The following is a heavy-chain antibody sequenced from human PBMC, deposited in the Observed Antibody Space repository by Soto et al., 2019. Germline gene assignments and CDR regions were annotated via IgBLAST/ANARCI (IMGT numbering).Heavy chain of an antibody. CDR1: GFTFNTYS. D-gene: IGHD4-17*01. J-gene: IGHJ4*02. Sequence: QVQLEESGGGVVQPGRSLRLSCEASGFTFNTYSMHWVRQPPGKGLEWLAAIWYDGTQKYYADSVKGRFTTSRDNSKQTLYLEMNSLRAEDTAVYYCARAVGTTVTGLWHFDSWGQGTLVTVSS. V-gene: IGHV3-33*01. CDR3: ARAVGTTVTGLWHFDS. CDR2: IWYDGTQK.